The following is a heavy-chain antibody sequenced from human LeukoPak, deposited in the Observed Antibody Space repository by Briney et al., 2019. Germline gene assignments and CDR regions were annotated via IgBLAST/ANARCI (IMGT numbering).Heavy chain of an antibody. D-gene: IGHD3-3*01. V-gene: IGHV1-8*01. J-gene: IGHJ6*03. CDR3: AREYYDFWSGPPVGHYYYMDV. CDR2: MNPNSGNT. Sequence: GASVKVSCKASGYTFTSYDINWVRQATGQGLEWMGWMNPNSGNTGYARKFQGRVTITRNTSISTAYMELSSLRSEDTAVYYCAREYYDFWSGPPVGHYYYMDVWGKGTTVTVSS. CDR1: GYTFTSYD.